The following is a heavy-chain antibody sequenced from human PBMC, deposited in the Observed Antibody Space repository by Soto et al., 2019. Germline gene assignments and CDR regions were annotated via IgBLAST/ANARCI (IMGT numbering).Heavy chain of an antibody. CDR1: GCTFSRYA. Sequence: QVQLVESGGGVVQPGGSLRLSCSASGCTFSRYAMHWVRQAPGEGLDWVAGVSFDGSNEYYAESVRGRFTISRDNSKNTLYLQMNSLRPEDTDVYFGARPRTTTTTRYHGMDVWGRGTTVTVSS. J-gene: IGHJ6*02. CDR3: ARPRTTTTTRYHGMDV. CDR2: VSFDGSNE. D-gene: IGHD4-17*01. V-gene: IGHV3-30-3*01.